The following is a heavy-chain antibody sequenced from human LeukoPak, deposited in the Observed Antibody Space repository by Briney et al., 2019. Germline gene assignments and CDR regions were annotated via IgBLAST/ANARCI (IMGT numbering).Heavy chain of an antibody. V-gene: IGHV3-33*01. D-gene: IGHD5-18*01. Sequence: GGSLRLSCAASGFTFSSYGMHWVRQAPGKGLEWVAVIWYDGSNKYYADSVKGRVTISRDNSKNTLYLQMNSLRAEDTAVYYCAREVYSYASIDYGMDVWGQGTTVTVSS. CDR3: AREVYSYASIDYGMDV. J-gene: IGHJ6*02. CDR2: IWYDGSNK. CDR1: GFTFSSYG.